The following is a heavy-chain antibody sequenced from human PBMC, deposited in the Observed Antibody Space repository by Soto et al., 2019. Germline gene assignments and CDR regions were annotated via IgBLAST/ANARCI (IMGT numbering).Heavy chain of an antibody. Sequence: QVQLQESGPGLVKPSETLSLTCTVSGGSISSYYWSWIRQPAGKGLEWIGRIYTSGSTNYNPSHKSRITMAVDTSKNQFSLKRSFVTAAETAVYYCARGRDMIDYYFDYWGQGTLVTVSS. CDR3: ARGRDMIDYYFDY. V-gene: IGHV4-4*07. D-gene: IGHD3-22*01. CDR2: IYTSGST. J-gene: IGHJ4*02. CDR1: GGSISSYY.